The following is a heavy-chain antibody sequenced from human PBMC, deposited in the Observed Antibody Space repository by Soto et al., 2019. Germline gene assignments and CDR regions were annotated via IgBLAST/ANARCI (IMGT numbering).Heavy chain of an antibody. Sequence: GGSLRLSCAASGFNLNSYTINWVRQAPGKRLEWLSSISSSGYIFSTDSVRGRFTISRDNAKNSVYLQIHSLRAEDTAVYFCARDCSGGSCYPEMDVWGQGTTVTVSS. J-gene: IGHJ6*02. CDR2: ISSSGYI. CDR1: GFNLNSYT. D-gene: IGHD2-15*01. V-gene: IGHV3-21*01. CDR3: ARDCSGGSCYPEMDV.